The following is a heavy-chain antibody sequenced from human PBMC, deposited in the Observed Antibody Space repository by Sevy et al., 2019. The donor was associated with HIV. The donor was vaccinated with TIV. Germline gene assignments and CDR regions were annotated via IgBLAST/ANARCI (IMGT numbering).Heavy chain of an antibody. Sequence: GGSLRLSCAASGFTFSNYYMSWIRQAPGKGLEWVSYISSGGSTIYYADSVKGRFTISRDNAKNSLYLQMNSLRAEDTAVYYWARARRLIRYGSSWYWFDPWGQGTLVTVSS. D-gene: IGHD6-13*01. V-gene: IGHV3-11*01. CDR3: ARARRLIRYGSSWYWFDP. J-gene: IGHJ5*02. CDR1: GFTFSNYY. CDR2: ISSGGSTI.